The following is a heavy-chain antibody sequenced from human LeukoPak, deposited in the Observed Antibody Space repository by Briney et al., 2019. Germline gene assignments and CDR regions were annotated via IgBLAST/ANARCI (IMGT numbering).Heavy chain of an antibody. Sequence: ASVKVSCKASGYTLTSYGISWVRQAPGQGLEWMGWISAYNGNTNYAQKLQGRVTMTTDTSTSTAYMELRSLRSDDTAVYYCARDSSSWQPLDYWGQGTLVTVSS. CDR1: GYTLTSYG. D-gene: IGHD6-13*01. V-gene: IGHV1-18*04. J-gene: IGHJ4*02. CDR2: ISAYNGNT. CDR3: ARDSSSWQPLDY.